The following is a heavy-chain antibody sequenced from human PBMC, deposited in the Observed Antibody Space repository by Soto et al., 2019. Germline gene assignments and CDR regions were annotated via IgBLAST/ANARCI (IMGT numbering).Heavy chain of an antibody. J-gene: IGHJ3*02. CDR1: GYSFTNYW. CDR3: GYCSGSGINGFDI. V-gene: IGHV5-51*01. Sequence: GESLKISCKGSGYSFTNYWIGWVRQMPGKGLEWMAIIYPGDSDTRYSPSFQGQVTISADKSISTAYLQWSSLKASDTAMYYCGYCSGSGINGFDIWGQETMVTVSS. CDR2: IYPGDSDT. D-gene: IGHD2-15*01.